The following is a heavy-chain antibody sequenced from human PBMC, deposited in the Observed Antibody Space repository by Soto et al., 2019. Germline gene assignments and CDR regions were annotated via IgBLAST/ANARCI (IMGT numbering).Heavy chain of an antibody. CDR1: AFTFSRHG. CDR2: IGSDGSNQ. V-gene: IGHV3-33*01. CDR3: ARERTFGENNHNYMDV. D-gene: IGHD3-10*01. J-gene: IGHJ6*03. Sequence: QVQLVESGGGVVQPGGSLRLSCAASAFTFSRHGMHWVRQAPGKGLQWVGVIGSDGSNQRYAESVKGRFTISRDNYKNTLYLQMNSLRAEDTAGYYCARERTFGENNHNYMDVWGIGITVTIAS.